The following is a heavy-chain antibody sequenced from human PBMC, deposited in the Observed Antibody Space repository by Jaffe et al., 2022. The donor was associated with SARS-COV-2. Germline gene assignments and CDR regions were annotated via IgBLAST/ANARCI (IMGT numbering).Heavy chain of an antibody. Sequence: QLQLQESGPGLVKPSETLSLTCTVSGGSISSSSYYWGWIRQPPGKGLEWIGSIYYGGITYYNPSLKSRVSMSVDTSKNQFSLKLSSVTAADTAVYYCARSLTSGWFMDAFDIWGQGTMVTVSS. CDR3: ARSLTSGWFMDAFDI. CDR2: IYYGGIT. J-gene: IGHJ3*02. CDR1: GGSISSSSYY. D-gene: IGHD6-19*01. V-gene: IGHV4-39*01.